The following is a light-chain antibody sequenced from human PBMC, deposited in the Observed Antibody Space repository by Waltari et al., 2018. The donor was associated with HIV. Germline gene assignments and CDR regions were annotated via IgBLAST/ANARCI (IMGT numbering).Light chain of an antibody. CDR1: SSDVGSYNR. Sequence: QSALTQPPSVSGPPGQSVTISCTGTSSDVGSYNRVSWYQQPPGTAPKLMIYEVSNRPSGVPDRFSGSKSGNPASLTISGLQAEDEADYYCGSYTSSSTWVFGGGTKLSVL. V-gene: IGLV2-18*02. J-gene: IGLJ3*02. CDR2: EVS. CDR3: GSYTSSSTWV.